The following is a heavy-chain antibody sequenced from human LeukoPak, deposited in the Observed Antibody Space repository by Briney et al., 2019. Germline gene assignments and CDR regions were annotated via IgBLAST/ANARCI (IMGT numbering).Heavy chain of an antibody. Sequence: GGSLRLSCAASGFTFTNYAMGWVRQAPGKGLGWVSGISAGGGGTYYADSVKGRFTISRDNSKSTLYLQMNSLRAEDTAIYFCAKDLRSGSNYGFFDYWGQGTLVTVSS. D-gene: IGHD3-10*01. J-gene: IGHJ4*02. CDR3: AKDLRSGSNYGFFDY. CDR2: ISAGGGGT. V-gene: IGHV3-23*01. CDR1: GFTFTNYA.